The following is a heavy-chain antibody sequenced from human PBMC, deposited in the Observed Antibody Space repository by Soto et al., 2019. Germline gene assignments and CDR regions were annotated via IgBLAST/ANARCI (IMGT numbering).Heavy chain of an antibody. V-gene: IGHV4-59*01. D-gene: IGHD2-15*01. Sequence: SETLSLTCSISGGSISGYYWSWIRQSPGKGLEWIGYIYYTGNTYYNPSLKSRVTISVDTSKNQFSLNLSSVTAADTAVYYCAKVVGKNWFDPWGQGTLVTVSS. J-gene: IGHJ5*02. CDR1: GGSISGYY. CDR3: AKVVGKNWFDP. CDR2: IYYTGNT.